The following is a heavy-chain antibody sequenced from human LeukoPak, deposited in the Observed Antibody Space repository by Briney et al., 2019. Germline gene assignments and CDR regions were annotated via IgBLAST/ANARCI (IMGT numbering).Heavy chain of an antibody. D-gene: IGHD6-19*01. CDR2: IYYTGST. J-gene: IGHJ4*02. CDR3: AREGYSSGLDY. Sequence: PSETLSLTCTVSGDSISTYYWNWIRQPPGKGLEWIGFIYYTGSTYYNPSLKSRVTISVDTSKNQFSLKLSSVTAADTAVYYCAREGYSSGLDYWGQGTLVTVSS. V-gene: IGHV4-59*01. CDR1: GDSISTYY.